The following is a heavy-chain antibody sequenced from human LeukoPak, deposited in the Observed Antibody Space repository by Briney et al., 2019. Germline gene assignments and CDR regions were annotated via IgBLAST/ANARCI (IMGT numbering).Heavy chain of an antibody. Sequence: VKASCKASGYSFTDYFIHWIQQAPGKGLEWMGRLDPEDGQTIYAKKFQGRVTITADTSTDTAYMELSSLRADDTAVYYCATPPPLSYDWGQGTQVTVSS. J-gene: IGHJ4*02. CDR2: LDPEDGQT. CDR3: ATPPPLSYD. CDR1: GYSFTDYF. D-gene: IGHD5-12*01. V-gene: IGHV1-69-2*01.